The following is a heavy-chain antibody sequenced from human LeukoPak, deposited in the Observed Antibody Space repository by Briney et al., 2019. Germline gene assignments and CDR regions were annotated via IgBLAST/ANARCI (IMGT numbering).Heavy chain of an antibody. CDR2: IYTSGST. Sequence: SETLSLTCTVSGGSISSGSYYWSWIRQPAGKGLEWIGRIYTSGSTNYNPSLKSRVTISVDTSKNQFSLKLSSVTAADTAVYYCARESGYDSSLGYWGQGTLVTVSS. CDR3: ARESGYDSSLGY. V-gene: IGHV4-61*02. J-gene: IGHJ4*02. D-gene: IGHD3-22*01. CDR1: GGSISSGSYY.